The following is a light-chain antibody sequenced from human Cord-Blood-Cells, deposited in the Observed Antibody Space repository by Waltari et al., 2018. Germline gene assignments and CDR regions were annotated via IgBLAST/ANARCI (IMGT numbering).Light chain of an antibody. J-gene: IGKJ2*01. CDR1: QRVSSN. CDR2: GAS. Sequence: EIVMTQSPATLSVSPGERATLSCRASQRVSSNLAWYQQKPGQAPRLLIYGASTRATAIPARFSGSGCGTEFTLTISSLQSEDFAVYYCQQYNNWPMYTFGQGTKLEIK. CDR3: QQYNNWPMYT. V-gene: IGKV3-15*01.